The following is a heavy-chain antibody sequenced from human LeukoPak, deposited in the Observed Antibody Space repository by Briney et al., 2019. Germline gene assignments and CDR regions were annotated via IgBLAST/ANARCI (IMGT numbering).Heavy chain of an antibody. V-gene: IGHV3-20*04. D-gene: IGHD3-3*01. Sequence: PGGSLRLSCAASGFTFSSYAMSWVRQAPGKGLEWVSGINWNGGSTGYADSVKGRFTISRDNAKNSLYLQMNSLRAEDTALYYCARVEYYDFWSGIDYCGQGTLVTVSS. CDR3: ARVEYYDFWSGIDY. CDR2: INWNGGST. CDR1: GFTFSSYA. J-gene: IGHJ4*02.